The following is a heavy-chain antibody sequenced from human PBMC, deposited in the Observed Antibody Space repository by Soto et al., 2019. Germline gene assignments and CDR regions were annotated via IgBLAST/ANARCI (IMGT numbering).Heavy chain of an antibody. Sequence: RGSLRLSCAASGFTFSSYSMNWVRQAPGKGLEWVSSISSSSSYIYYADSVKGRFTISRDNAKNSLYLQMSSLRADDTDVYYSATGILGIAASPCDFAPWGPGPLVTVSS. J-gene: IGHJ5*02. CDR2: ISSSSSYI. CDR3: ATGILGIAASPCDFAP. V-gene: IGHV3-21*04. D-gene: IGHD6-13*01. CDR1: GFTFSSYS.